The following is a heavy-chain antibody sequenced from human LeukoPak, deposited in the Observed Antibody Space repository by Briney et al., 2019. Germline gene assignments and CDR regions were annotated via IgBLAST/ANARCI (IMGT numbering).Heavy chain of an antibody. V-gene: IGHV4-59*11. Sequence: SETLSLTCIVSGASTASHYWTWLRQPPGKELEWIAYMFGTVSTKFNPSLKSRLTLSVDTSKKQLSLRLSSVTAADTAVYYCATIKRGSTYGYFDFWGQGIKVTVSS. D-gene: IGHD5-18*01. CDR3: ATIKRGSTYGYFDF. CDR1: GASTASHY. CDR2: MFGTVST. J-gene: IGHJ4*02.